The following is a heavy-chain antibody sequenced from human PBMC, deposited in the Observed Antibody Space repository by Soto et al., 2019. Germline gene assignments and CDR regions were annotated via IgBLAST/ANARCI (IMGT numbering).Heavy chain of an antibody. J-gene: IGHJ4*02. V-gene: IGHV4-61*05. CDR3: ARLGGYYQAFDS. CDR1: GGSISSSSYY. Sequence: PSETLSLTCTVSGGSISSSSYYWGWIRQPPGKGLEWIGYIYYSGSTTYNPSLKSRVNISVDTSQNQFSLNLSSVTAADAAVYYCARLGGYYQAFDSWGQGTLVTVSS. D-gene: IGHD3-22*01. CDR2: IYYSGST.